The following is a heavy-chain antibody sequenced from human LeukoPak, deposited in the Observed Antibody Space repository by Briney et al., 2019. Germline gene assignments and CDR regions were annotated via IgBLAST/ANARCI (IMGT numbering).Heavy chain of an antibody. Sequence: ETLSLTCTVSGGSISSGGYSWSWVRQAPGKGLEWVANIKQDGSEKYYVDSVKGRFTISRDNAKNSLYLQMNSLRAEDTAVYYCARDRALNYYDSSGTGDYWGQGTLVTVSS. CDR3: ARDRALNYYDSSGTGDY. V-gene: IGHV3-7*01. CDR2: IKQDGSEK. D-gene: IGHD3-22*01. J-gene: IGHJ4*02. CDR1: GGSISSGGYS.